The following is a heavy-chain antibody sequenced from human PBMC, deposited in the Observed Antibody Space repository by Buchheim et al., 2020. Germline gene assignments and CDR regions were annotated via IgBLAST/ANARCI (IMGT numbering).Heavy chain of an antibody. Sequence: QVQLVQSGAEVKKPGSSVKVSCKASGGTFSSYAISWVRQAPGQGLEWMGGIIPILGTANYAQKFQGRVTFTADESTSTAYMELSSLRSEDTAVYYCARSALRFAYYYDSSGYYRNDYWGQGTL. CDR1: GGTFSSYA. CDR2: IIPILGTA. J-gene: IGHJ4*02. D-gene: IGHD3-22*01. CDR3: ARSALRFAYYYDSSGYYRNDY. V-gene: IGHV1-69*01.